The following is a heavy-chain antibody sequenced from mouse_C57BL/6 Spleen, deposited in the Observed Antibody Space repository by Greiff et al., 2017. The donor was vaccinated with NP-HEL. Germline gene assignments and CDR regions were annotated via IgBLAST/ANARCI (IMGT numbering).Heavy chain of an antibody. CDR2: ISDGGSYT. J-gene: IGHJ4*01. D-gene: IGHD2-3*01. Sequence: EVQRVESGGGLVKPGGSLKLSCAASGFTFSSYAMSWVRQTPEKRLEWVATISDGGSYTYYPDNVKGRFTISRDNAKNNLYLQMSHLKSEDTAMYYCARDRDGYYEGSAMDYWGQGTSVTVSS. V-gene: IGHV5-4*01. CDR3: ARDRDGYYEGSAMDY. CDR1: GFTFSSYA.